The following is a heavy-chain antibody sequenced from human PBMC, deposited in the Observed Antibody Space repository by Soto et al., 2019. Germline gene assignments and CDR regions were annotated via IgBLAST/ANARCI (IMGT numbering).Heavy chain of an antibody. Sequence: GASVKVSCKASGGTFSSYAISWVRQAPGQGLEWMGGIIPIFGTANYAQKFQGRVTITADESTSTAYMELSSLRSEDTAVYYCARGAFEYSSSDNNCFDPWGQGTLVTVSS. CDR1: GGTFSSYA. V-gene: IGHV1-69*13. D-gene: IGHD6-6*01. J-gene: IGHJ5*02. CDR2: IIPIFGTA. CDR3: ARGAFEYSSSDNNCFDP.